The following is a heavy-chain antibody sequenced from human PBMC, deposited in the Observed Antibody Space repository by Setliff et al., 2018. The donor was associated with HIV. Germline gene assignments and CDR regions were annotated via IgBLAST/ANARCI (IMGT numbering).Heavy chain of an antibody. CDR2: IYHSGST. Sequence: PSETLSLTCTVSGYSISSGYYWGWIRQPPGKGLEWIGSIYHSGSTYYNPSLKSRVTISVGTSKNQFSLKLSSVTAADTAVYYCARNGVLWFGELSPYYFDYWGQGTLVTVSS. D-gene: IGHD3-10*01. J-gene: IGHJ4*02. CDR3: ARNGVLWFGELSPYYFDY. CDR1: GYSISSGYY. V-gene: IGHV4-38-2*02.